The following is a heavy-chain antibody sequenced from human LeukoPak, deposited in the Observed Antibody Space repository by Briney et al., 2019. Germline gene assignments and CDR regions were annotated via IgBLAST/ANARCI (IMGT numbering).Heavy chain of an antibody. J-gene: IGHJ6*03. D-gene: IGHD1-14*01. Sequence: GGSLRLSCAASGFTFSSYTMNWVRQAPGKGLEWVSSISSSSGYIYYADSVKGRFTISRDNAKNSLYLQVNSLRAEDTAVYYCARDPRNPPYYYYYYMDVWGKGTTVTVSS. CDR2: ISSSSGYI. CDR1: GFTFSSYT. V-gene: IGHV3-21*01. CDR3: ARDPRNPPYYYYYYMDV.